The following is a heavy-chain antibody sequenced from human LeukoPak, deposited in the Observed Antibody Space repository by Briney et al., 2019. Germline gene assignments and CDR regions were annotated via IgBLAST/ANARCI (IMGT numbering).Heavy chain of an antibody. Sequence: PGGSLRLSCAASGFTFSSYAMSWVRQAPGKGLEWVSAVSGSAGSTYYADSVKGRFTISRDNSKNTLYLQMNSLRAEDTAVYYCAKYYFDSSGRYYQHWGQGTLVTVSS. J-gene: IGHJ1*01. CDR3: AKYYFDSSGRYYQH. CDR1: GFTFSSYA. D-gene: IGHD3-22*01. V-gene: IGHV3-23*01. CDR2: VSGSAGST.